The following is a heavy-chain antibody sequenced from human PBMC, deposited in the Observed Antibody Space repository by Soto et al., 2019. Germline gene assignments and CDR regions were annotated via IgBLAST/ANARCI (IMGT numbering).Heavy chain of an antibody. V-gene: IGHV3-7*01. CDR2: INLDGGEE. Sequence: EVQLEESGGGLVQPGGSLRLSCAASGFTFTIHWMSWVRQAPGKGLEWVANINLDGGEENYAGSVKGRFTISRDNAKRSLYLQMNSLRVEDTAVYFCARDRVETTMPRGFAFDLWGQGTMVSVSS. D-gene: IGHD5-18*01. CDR3: ARDRVETTMPRGFAFDL. J-gene: IGHJ3*01. CDR1: GFTFTIHW.